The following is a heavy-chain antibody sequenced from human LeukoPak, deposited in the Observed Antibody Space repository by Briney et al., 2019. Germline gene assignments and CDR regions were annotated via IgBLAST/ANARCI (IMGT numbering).Heavy chain of an antibody. CDR1: GYTFTGYY. CDR3: ARVRPYSSSWGVDY. D-gene: IGHD6-13*01. J-gene: IGHJ4*02. V-gene: IGHV1-2*02. Sequence: ASVKVSCKASGYTFTGYYMHWVRQAPGQGLEWMGWINPNSGGTNYAQKFQGRVTITRDTSISTAYMELSRLRSDDTAVYYCARVRPYSSSWGVDYWGQGTLVTVSS. CDR2: INPNSGGT.